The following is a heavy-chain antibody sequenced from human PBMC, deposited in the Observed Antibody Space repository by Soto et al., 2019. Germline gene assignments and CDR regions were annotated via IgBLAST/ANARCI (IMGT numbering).Heavy chain of an antibody. CDR3: ARMYYDYVWGSSNWFDP. J-gene: IGHJ5*02. CDR2: IYYSGST. V-gene: IGHV4-59*01. CDR1: GGSISSYY. D-gene: IGHD3-16*01. Sequence: SETLSLTCTVSGGSISSYYWSWIRQPPGKGLEWIGYIYYSGSTNYNPSLKSRVTISVDTSKNQFSLKLSSVTAADTAVYYCARMYYDYVWGSSNWFDPWGQGTLVTVS.